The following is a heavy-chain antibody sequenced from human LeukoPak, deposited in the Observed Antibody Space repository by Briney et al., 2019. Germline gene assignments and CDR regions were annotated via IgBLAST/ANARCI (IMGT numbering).Heavy chain of an antibody. V-gene: IGHV4-59*01. D-gene: IGHD3-22*01. J-gene: IGHJ6*02. Sequence: PSETLSLTCTVSGGSISSYYWSWIRQPPGKGLEWIGYIYYSGSTNYNPSLKSRVTISVDTSKNQFSLKLSSVTAADTAVYYCARGGDYYDSSGYYRPVNSYYYGMDVWGQGTTVTVSS. CDR1: GGSISSYY. CDR2: IYYSGST. CDR3: ARGGDYYDSSGYYRPVNSYYYGMDV.